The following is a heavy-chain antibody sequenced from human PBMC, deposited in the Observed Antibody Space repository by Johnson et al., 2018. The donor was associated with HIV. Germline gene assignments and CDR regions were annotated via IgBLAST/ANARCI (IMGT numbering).Heavy chain of an antibody. CDR3: AKDTGSYYYDSSGYWDAFDL. CDR1: GFSFSDHF. V-gene: IGHV3-9*01. J-gene: IGHJ3*01. D-gene: IGHD3-22*01. CDR2: ISWNSGSI. Sequence: VQLVESGGGLVQPGGSLRLSCVGSGFSFSDHFMDWVRQAPGKGLEWVSGISWNSGSIGYADSVKGRFTISREHAKNSLYLQMNSLRAEDTALYYCAKDTGSYYYDSSGYWDAFDLWGQGTMVTVSS.